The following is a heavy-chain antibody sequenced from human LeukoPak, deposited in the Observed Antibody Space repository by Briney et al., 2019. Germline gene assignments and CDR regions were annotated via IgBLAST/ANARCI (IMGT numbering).Heavy chain of an antibody. V-gene: IGHV1-69*04. CDR3: AKTYIAVAGKGDY. Sequence: GASVKVSCKHSGGTFSSYAISWVRQAPGQGLEWMGRIIPIFGIANYAQQFQGRVTITADKSTCTAYMELSSLRSEDTAVYYCAKTYIAVAGKGDYWGQGTLVTVSS. J-gene: IGHJ4*02. CDR1: GGTFSSYA. D-gene: IGHD6-19*01. CDR2: IIPIFGIA.